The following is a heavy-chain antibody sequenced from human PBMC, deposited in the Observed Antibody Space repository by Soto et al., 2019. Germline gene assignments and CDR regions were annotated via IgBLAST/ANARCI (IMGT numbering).Heavy chain of an antibody. V-gene: IGHV4-31*03. Sequence: SETLSLTCTVSGGSISSGGYYCSWIRQHPGKGLEWIGYIYYSGSTYYNPSLKSRVTISVDTSKNQFSLKLSSVTAADTAVYYCARDTPRGYSYGSFDYWGQGTLVTVSS. CDR1: GGSISSGGYY. CDR3: ARDTPRGYSYGSFDY. CDR2: IYYSGST. J-gene: IGHJ4*02. D-gene: IGHD5-18*01.